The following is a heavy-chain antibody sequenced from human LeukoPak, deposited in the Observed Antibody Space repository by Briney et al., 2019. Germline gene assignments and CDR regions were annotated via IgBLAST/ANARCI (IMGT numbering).Heavy chain of an antibody. D-gene: IGHD6-13*01. CDR3: ARDPLSSSSFDL. CDR1: GLTFSIHW. CDR2: INQDGSDK. V-gene: IGHV3-7*01. J-gene: IGHJ4*02. Sequence: PGGSLRLSCAASGLTFSIHWMNWVRQAPGKGLECVANINQDGSDKYYVDSVKGRFTISRDNTKNSLYLQMNSLRAEDTAVYYCARDPLSSSSFDLWGQGTLVTVSS.